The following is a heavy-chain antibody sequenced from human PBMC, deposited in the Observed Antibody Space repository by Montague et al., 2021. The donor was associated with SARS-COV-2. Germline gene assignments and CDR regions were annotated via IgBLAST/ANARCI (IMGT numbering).Heavy chain of an antibody. V-gene: IGHV4-61*08. CDR2: XYYSGST. CDR1: GFSLSTSGMC. CDR3: ARVFPRWLQFDPYFDY. Sequence: LVKPTQTLTLTCTFSGFSLSTSGMCVSWIRQPPGKGLEWIGYXYYSGSTNYNPTLKSRVTISVDTSKNQFSLKLSSVTAADTAVYYCARVFPRWLQFDPYFDYWGQGTLVTVSS. J-gene: IGHJ4*02. D-gene: IGHD5-24*01.